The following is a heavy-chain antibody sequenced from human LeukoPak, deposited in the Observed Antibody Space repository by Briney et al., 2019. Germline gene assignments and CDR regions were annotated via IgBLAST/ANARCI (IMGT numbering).Heavy chain of an antibody. V-gene: IGHV4-34*01. D-gene: IGHD6-19*01. CDR3: AKDGGSVAVAGTALGY. CDR1: GGSFSGYY. Sequence: SETLSLTCAVYGGSFSGYYWSWIRQPPGKGLEWIGEINHSGSTNYNPSLKSRVTISVDTSKNQFSLKLSSVTAADTAVYYCAKDGGSVAVAGTALGYWGQGTLVTVSS. J-gene: IGHJ4*02. CDR2: INHSGST.